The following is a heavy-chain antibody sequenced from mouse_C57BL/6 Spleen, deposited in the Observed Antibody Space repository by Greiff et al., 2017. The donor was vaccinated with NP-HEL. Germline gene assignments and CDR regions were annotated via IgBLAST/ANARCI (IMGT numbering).Heavy chain of an antibody. V-gene: IGHV1-80*01. CDR3: ARSGTASPPWFAY. Sequence: VQLQQSGAELVKPGASVKISCKASGYAFSSYWMNWVKQRPGKGLEWIGQIYPGDGDTNYNGKFKGKATLTADKSSSTAYMQLSSLSSGYSAVYFCARSGTASPPWFAYWGQGTLVTVSA. J-gene: IGHJ3*01. CDR2: IYPGDGDT. CDR1: GYAFSSYW. D-gene: IGHD3-3*01.